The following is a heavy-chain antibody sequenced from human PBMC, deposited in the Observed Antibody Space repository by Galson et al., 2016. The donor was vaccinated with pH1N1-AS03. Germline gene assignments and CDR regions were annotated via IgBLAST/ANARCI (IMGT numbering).Heavy chain of an antibody. Sequence: QSGAEVKKPGDSLTISCQASGYIFTSFWIGWVRQMPGKGLEWMGIIYPDDSDTRYSPSFQGQVTISADKSITTAYLQWTSLKASDTAIYYCAKRYGYYFGYWGQGIPVTVSS. CDR3: AKRYGYYFGY. CDR2: IYPDDSDT. J-gene: IGHJ4*02. V-gene: IGHV5-51*01. CDR1: GYIFTSFW. D-gene: IGHD2-15*01.